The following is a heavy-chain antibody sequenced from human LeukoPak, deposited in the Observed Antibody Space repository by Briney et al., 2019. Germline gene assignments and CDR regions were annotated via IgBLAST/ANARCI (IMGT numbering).Heavy chain of an antibody. CDR3: ARVTLYDFWSGYYNWFDP. V-gene: IGHV1-69*13. CDR1: GGTFSSDA. Sequence: SVKVSCKASGGTFSSDAISWVRQAPGQGLEWMGGINPIFGTANYAQKFQGRVTITADESTSTAYMELSSLRSEDTAVYYCARVTLYDFWSGYYNWFDPWGQGTLVTVSS. CDR2: INPIFGTA. J-gene: IGHJ5*02. D-gene: IGHD3-3*01.